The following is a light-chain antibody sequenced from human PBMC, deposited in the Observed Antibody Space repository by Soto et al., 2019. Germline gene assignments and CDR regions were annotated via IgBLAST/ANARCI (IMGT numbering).Light chain of an antibody. V-gene: IGLV2-14*01. CDR2: EVS. J-gene: IGLJ1*01. CDR1: SSDVGGYNY. Sequence: QSALTQPASVSGSPGQSITISCTGTSSDVGGYNYVSWYQQHPGKAPQLMIYEVSNRPSGVSNRFSGSKSGNTASLTISGLQAEDEEDYYCSSYTSSSIAYVFGTGTKLTVL. CDR3: SSYTSSSIAYV.